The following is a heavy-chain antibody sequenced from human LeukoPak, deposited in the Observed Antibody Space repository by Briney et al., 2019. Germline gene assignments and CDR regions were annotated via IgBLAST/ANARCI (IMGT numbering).Heavy chain of an antibody. D-gene: IGHD4-17*01. Sequence: APVKVSCKASGYTFTSYSVTWVRQAPGRGLEWVGWITTYNNNTKYAREVQGRVTVTTDTSTSTAYMELRSLRSDDTAVYYCARFYRERGDYIDPFDYWGQGTLVTVSS. J-gene: IGHJ4*02. CDR1: GYTFTSYS. CDR3: ARFYRERGDYIDPFDY. CDR2: ITTYNNNT. V-gene: IGHV1-18*01.